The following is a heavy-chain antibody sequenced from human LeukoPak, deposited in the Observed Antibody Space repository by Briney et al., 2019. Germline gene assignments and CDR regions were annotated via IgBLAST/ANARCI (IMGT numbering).Heavy chain of an antibody. CDR2: ISSSSSTI. J-gene: IGHJ3*02. D-gene: IGHD4/OR15-4a*01. Sequence: GSLRLSCAASGFTFSSYSMNWVRQAPGKGLEWVSYISSSSSTIYYADSVKGRFTISRDNAKNSLYLQMNSLRAEDTAVYYCARSHLVLDAFDIWGQGTMVTVSS. V-gene: IGHV3-48*01. CDR3: ARSHLVLDAFDI. CDR1: GFTFSSYS.